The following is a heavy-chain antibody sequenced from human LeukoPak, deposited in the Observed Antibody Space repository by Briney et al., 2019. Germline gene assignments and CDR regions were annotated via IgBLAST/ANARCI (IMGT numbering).Heavy chain of an antibody. CDR2: ISSSSSYI. CDR3: ARTSTYYSTPVFLSYYYYYYMDV. D-gene: IGHD3-10*01. V-gene: IGHV3-21*01. CDR1: GFTFSSYS. J-gene: IGHJ6*03. Sequence: PGGSLRLSCAASGFTFSSYSMNWVRQAPGKGLEWVSSISSSSSYIYYTDSVKGRFTISRDNAKNSLYLQMNSLRAEDTAVYYCARTSTYYSTPVFLSYYYYYYMDVWGKGTTVTVSS.